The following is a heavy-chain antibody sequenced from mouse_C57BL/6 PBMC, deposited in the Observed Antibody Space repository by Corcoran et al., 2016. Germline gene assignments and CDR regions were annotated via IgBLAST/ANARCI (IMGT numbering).Heavy chain of an antibody. Sequence: QVQLQQSGPELVKPGASVKLSCKASGYTFTSYDINWVKQRPGQGLEWIGWIYPRDGSTKYNEKFKGKATLTVDTSSSTAYMELHSLTSEDSAVYFCARVYYGNYDYFDYWGQGTTLTVSS. D-gene: IGHD2-1*01. V-gene: IGHV1-85*01. CDR2: IYPRDGST. J-gene: IGHJ2*01. CDR1: GYTFTSYD. CDR3: ARVYYGNYDYFDY.